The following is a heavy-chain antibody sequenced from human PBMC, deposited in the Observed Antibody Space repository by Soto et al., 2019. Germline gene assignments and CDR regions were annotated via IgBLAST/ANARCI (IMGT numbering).Heavy chain of an antibody. D-gene: IGHD2-8*01. J-gene: IGHJ4*02. CDR3: ARESECSGHAY. V-gene: IGHV4-59*01. Sequence: QVQLQESGPGLVKPSETLSLTCTVSGGSISSYYWSWIRQPPGKGLEWIGYIYYSGSTNYNPSLKSRVTISVDTSKNQFSLKLSSVTAADTAVYYCARESECSGHAYWGQGTLVTVSS. CDR2: IYYSGST. CDR1: GGSISSYY.